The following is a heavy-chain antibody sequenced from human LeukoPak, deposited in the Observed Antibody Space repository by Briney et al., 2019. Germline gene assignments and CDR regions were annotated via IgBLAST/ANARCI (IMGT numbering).Heavy chain of an antibody. V-gene: IGHV4-38-2*02. J-gene: IGHJ4*02. Sequence: SETLSLTCTVSGGSISSYYWGWIRQPPGEGLEWIGSIYHSGSTYYNPSLKSRVTISVDTSKNQFSLKLSSVTAADTAVYYCAREVGIAVAADDYWGQGTLVTVSS. CDR1: GGSISSYY. D-gene: IGHD6-19*01. CDR2: IYHSGST. CDR3: AREVGIAVAADDY.